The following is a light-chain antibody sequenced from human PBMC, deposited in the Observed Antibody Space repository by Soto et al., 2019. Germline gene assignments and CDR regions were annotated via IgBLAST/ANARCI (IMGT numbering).Light chain of an antibody. CDR1: QSISGW. Sequence: DIQMTQSPSTLPASVGDRVTITCRASQSISGWLAWYQQKPGKAPKLLIYDASSLEGGVPSRFSGSGSGTEFTLTISSLQPDDFATYYCQQYNSYSPWTFGQGTKVDIK. CDR3: QQYNSYSPWT. V-gene: IGKV1-5*01. J-gene: IGKJ1*01. CDR2: DAS.